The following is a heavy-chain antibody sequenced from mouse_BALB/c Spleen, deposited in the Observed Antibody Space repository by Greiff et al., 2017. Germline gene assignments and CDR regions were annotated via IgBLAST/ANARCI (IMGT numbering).Heavy chain of an antibody. V-gene: IGHV5-12-2*01. Sequence: EVQGVESGGGLVQPGGSLKLSCAASGFTFSSYTMSWVRQTPEKRLEWVAYISNGGGSTYYPDTVKGRFTISRDNAKNTLYLQMSSLKSEDTAMYYCARGEYRYGPFDYWGQGTTLTVSS. J-gene: IGHJ2*01. D-gene: IGHD2-14*01. CDR1: GFTFSSYT. CDR2: ISNGGGST. CDR3: ARGEYRYGPFDY.